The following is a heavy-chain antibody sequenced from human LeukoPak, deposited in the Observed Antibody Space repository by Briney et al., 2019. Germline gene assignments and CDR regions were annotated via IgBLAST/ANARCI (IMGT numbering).Heavy chain of an antibody. D-gene: IGHD6-13*01. V-gene: IGHV1-2*02. CDR1: GYTFTGYY. Sequence: ASVKVSCKASGYTFTGYYRHWVRQAPGQGLEWMGRINPNSAATNYAQKFQGRVTMTRDTSISTAYMELSTLRSDDTAVYYCARREETVSSSWYYFDYWGQGTLVTVSS. J-gene: IGHJ4*02. CDR3: ARREETVSSSWYYFDY. CDR2: INPNSAAT.